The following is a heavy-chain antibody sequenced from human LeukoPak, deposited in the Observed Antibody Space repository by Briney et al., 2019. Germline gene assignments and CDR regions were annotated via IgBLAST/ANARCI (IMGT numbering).Heavy chain of an antibody. D-gene: IGHD1-26*01. CDR1: GYTFTTYD. J-gene: IGHJ4*02. V-gene: IGHV1-8*02. CDR2: MNPKSGYT. Sequence: GASVKVSCKASGYTFTTYDINWVRQATGQGLEWMGWMNPKSGYTGFAQKFQGRVTMIRDTSISTAYMELSSLRSEDTAVYYWARGTGSIDYWGQGTLVTVSS. CDR3: ARGTGSIDY.